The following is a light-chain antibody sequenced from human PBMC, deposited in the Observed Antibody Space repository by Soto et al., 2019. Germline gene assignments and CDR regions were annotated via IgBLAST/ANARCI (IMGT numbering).Light chain of an antibody. Sequence: DDVMTQSPDSLAVSLGERATINCKFSQSVLHGSNNKQYLAWYQQKAGQPPKLLIYWASTRASGVPDRFSGSGSGTDFTLTISSLQAEDVAVYYCQHYYCVPITFGGGTKVEI. CDR1: QSVLHGSNNKQY. J-gene: IGKJ4*01. V-gene: IGKV4-1*01. CDR3: QHYYCVPIT. CDR2: WAS.